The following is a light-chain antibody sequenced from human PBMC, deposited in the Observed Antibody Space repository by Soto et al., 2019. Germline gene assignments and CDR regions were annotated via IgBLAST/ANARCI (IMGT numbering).Light chain of an antibody. CDR2: KAS. CDR1: QSISTW. J-gene: IGKJ2*01. V-gene: IGKV1-5*03. Sequence: DIQLTQSPSTLSASIGDRVTITCRASQSISTWLAWSQQKPGTAPKLLIYKASTLEGGVPSMFSGSRSGTEFPLTVSSLQPDDFATYYCQQYNASFPYTFGQGTKLEIK. CDR3: QQYNASFPYT.